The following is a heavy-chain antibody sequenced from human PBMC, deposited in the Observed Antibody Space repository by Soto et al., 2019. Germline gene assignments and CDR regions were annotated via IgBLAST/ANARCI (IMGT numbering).Heavy chain of an antibody. CDR2: FDPEDGET. D-gene: IGHD3-10*01. V-gene: IGHV1-24*01. CDR3: ATARLDSYGSGSYYNDPQAFDP. J-gene: IGHJ5*02. Sequence: ASVKVSCKVSGYTLTELSMHWVRQAPGKGLEWMGGFDPEDGETIYAQKFQGRVTMTEDTSTDTAYMEVSSLRSEDTAVYYCATARLDSYGSGSYYNDPQAFDPWGQGTLVTVSS. CDR1: GYTLTELS.